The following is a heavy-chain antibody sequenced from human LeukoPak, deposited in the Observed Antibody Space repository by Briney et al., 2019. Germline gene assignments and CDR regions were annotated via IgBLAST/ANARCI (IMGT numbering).Heavy chain of an antibody. CDR3: AREQITMVRGVIADAFDI. CDR1: GFTFSAYY. CDR2: ISSSSSYI. J-gene: IGHJ3*02. D-gene: IGHD3-10*01. V-gene: IGHV3-11*06. Sequence: GGSLRLSCVASGFTFSAYYMSWIRQAPGKGLEWVSSISSSSSYIYYADSVKGRFTISRDNAKNSLYLQMNSLRAEDTAVYYCAREQITMVRGVIADAFDIWGQGTMVTVSS.